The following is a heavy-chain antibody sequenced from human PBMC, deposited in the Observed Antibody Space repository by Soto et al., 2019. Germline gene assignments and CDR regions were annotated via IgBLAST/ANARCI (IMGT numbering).Heavy chain of an antibody. Sequence: QVQLVQSGAEVKKPGSSVKVSCKASGGTFSSYAISWVRQAPGQGLEWMGGIIPIFGTANYAQKFQGRVTITGDESTSTAYMELSSLRSEDTAVYYCARELSYYDSSGNNWFDPWGQGTLVTVSS. CDR2: IIPIFGTA. V-gene: IGHV1-69*12. J-gene: IGHJ5*02. CDR3: ARELSYYDSSGNNWFDP. CDR1: GGTFSSYA. D-gene: IGHD3-22*01.